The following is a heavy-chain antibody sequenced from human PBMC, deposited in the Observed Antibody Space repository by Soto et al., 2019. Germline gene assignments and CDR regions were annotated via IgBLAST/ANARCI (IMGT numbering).Heavy chain of an antibody. CDR2: IYYSGST. Sequence: SETLSLTCTVSGGTISSGGYYWCWLRQHPGKGLEWIGYIYYSGSTYYNPSLKSRVTISVDTSKNQFSLKLSSVTAADTAVYYCARRSMVKTTYYFDYWGQVTLVTVSS. CDR3: ARRSMVKTTYYFDY. D-gene: IGHD5-18*01. J-gene: IGHJ4*02. CDR1: GGTISSGGYY. V-gene: IGHV4-31*03.